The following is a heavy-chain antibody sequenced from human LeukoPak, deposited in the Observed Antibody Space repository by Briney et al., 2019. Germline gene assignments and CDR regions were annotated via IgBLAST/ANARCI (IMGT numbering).Heavy chain of an antibody. J-gene: IGHJ5*02. CDR1: GFTFDDYD. CDR3: AKAVVITGWFDP. CDR2: ISWNSGRI. D-gene: IGHD3-22*01. V-gene: IGHV3-9*01. Sequence: PGGSLRLSCAASGFTFDDYDMHWVRQAPGKGLEWVSGISWNSGRIGYADSVKGRFTISRDNAKNSLYLQMNSLRAEDTALYYCAKAVVITGWFDPWGQGTLVTVSS.